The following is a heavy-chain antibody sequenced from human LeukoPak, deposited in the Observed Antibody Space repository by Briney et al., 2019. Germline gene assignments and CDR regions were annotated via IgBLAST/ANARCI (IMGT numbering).Heavy chain of an antibody. CDR1: ARSIVSYY. CDR2: IYYSGST. V-gene: IGHV4-59*08. D-gene: IGHD1-26*01. CDR3: ARHDDGSYSY. Sequence: SETPSLTCTVVARSIVSYYWGWIRQPPGKGLEWIGYIYYSGSTNYNPSLKSRVTISVDTSKNQFSLKLSSVTAADTAVYYFARHDDGSYSYWGQGTLVTVSS. J-gene: IGHJ4*02.